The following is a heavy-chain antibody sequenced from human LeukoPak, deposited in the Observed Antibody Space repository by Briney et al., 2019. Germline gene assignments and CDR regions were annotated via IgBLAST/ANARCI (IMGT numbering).Heavy chain of an antibody. V-gene: IGHV3-30*02. CDR1: GLTFSSYG. J-gene: IGHJ5*02. Sequence: PGGSLRLSCAASGLTFSSYGMHWVRQAPGKGLEWLTFIRYDGEKQHYVDSVKGRFTISRDNSKDTLYLQMNDVRPEDTAVYYCATTTLGRADWFDPWGLXTPVTVSS. D-gene: IGHD1-26*01. CDR2: IRYDGEKQ. CDR3: ATTTLGRADWFDP.